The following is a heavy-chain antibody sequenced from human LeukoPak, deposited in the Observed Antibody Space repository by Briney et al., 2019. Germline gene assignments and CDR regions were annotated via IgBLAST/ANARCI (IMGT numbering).Heavy chain of an antibody. CDR3: ARVPGYCSGGSCPEDY. CDR1: GFTVSSNY. V-gene: IGHV3-11*04. J-gene: IGHJ4*02. Sequence: GGSLRLSXAASGFTVSSNYMSWVRQAPGKGLEWVSYISSSGSTIYYADSVKGRFTISRDNAKNSLYLQMNSLRAEDTAVYYCARVPGYCSGGSCPEDYWGPGTLVTVSS. CDR2: ISSSGSTI. D-gene: IGHD2-15*01.